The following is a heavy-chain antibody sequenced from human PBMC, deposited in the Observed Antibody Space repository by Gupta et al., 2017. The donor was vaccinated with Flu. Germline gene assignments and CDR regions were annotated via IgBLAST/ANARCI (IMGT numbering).Heavy chain of an antibody. D-gene: IGHD6-13*01. V-gene: IGHV4-31*03. J-gene: IGHJ4*02. CDR3: ARAVSRSSSWNEPEYFDY. CDR2: IYYSGST. Sequence: QVQLQESGPGLVKPSQTLSLTCTVSGGSISSGGYYWSWIRQHPGKGLEWIGYIYYSGSTYYNPSLKSRVTISVDTSKNQFSLKLSCVTAADTAVYYCARAVSRSSSWNEPEYFDYWGQGTLVTVSS. CDR1: GGSISSGGYY.